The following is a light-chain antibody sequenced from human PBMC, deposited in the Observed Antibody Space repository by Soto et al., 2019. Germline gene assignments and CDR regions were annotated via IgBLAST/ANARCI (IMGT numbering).Light chain of an antibody. CDR2: RNN. V-gene: IGLV1-47*01. Sequence: QPVLTQPPSASGTPGQRVTISCSGSSSNIGSNYVYWYQQLPGTAPKLLIYRNNQRPSGVPDRFSGSKSGTSASLATSGLRSEDEADYYCAAWDDSLSGQVFGGGTKLTVL. CDR1: SSNIGSNY. CDR3: AAWDDSLSGQV. J-gene: IGLJ3*02.